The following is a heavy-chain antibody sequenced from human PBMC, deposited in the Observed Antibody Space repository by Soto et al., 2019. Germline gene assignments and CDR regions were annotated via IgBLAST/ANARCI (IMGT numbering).Heavy chain of an antibody. J-gene: IGHJ5*02. V-gene: IGHV1-18*04. D-gene: IGHD3-22*01. CDR3: ARNSSDFYGWLDP. CDR1: GYTFNNYT. Sequence: QVQLLQSGAEVKEPGASVRVSCKASGYTFNNYTVSWVRRAPGQGLEWMGWYNPVIAYGQSAKKFQGRVSMTTDTSTNTAYMELKSLRSDDTAVYYCARNSSDFYGWLDPWGQGTLVTVSS. CDR2: YNPVIAYG.